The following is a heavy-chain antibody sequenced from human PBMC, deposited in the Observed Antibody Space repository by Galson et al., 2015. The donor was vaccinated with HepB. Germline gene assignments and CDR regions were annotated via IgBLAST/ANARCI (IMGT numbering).Heavy chain of an antibody. CDR3: ARLVVPAAIRFGRWFDP. CDR2: INPSGGST. Sequence: SVKVSCKASGYTFTSYYMHWVRQAPGQGLEWMGIINPSGGSTSYAQKFQGRVTMTRDTSTSTVYMELSSLRSEDTAVYYCARLVVPAAIRFGRWFDPWGQGTLVTVSS. J-gene: IGHJ5*02. CDR1: GYTFTSYY. D-gene: IGHD2-2*01. V-gene: IGHV1-46*01.